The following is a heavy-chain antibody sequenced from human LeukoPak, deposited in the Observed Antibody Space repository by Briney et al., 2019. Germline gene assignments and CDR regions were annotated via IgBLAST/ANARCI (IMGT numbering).Heavy chain of an antibody. CDR1: GYTFTSYG. D-gene: IGHD2-21*02. CDR2: ISAYGGNT. J-gene: IGHJ6*03. Sequence: ASVKVSCKASGYTFTSYGISWVRQAPGQGLEWMGWISAYGGNTNYAQKLQGRVTMTTDTSTSTAYMELRSLRSDDTAVYYCARDAISGDTIYHYYYYMDVWGKGTTVTVSS. V-gene: IGHV1-18*01. CDR3: ARDAISGDTIYHYYYYMDV.